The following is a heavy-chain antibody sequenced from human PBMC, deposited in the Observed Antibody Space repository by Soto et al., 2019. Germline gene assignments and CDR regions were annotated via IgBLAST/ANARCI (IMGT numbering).Heavy chain of an antibody. CDR3: ARNIGYCSGGSCYPEWFDP. V-gene: IGHV3-48*01. CDR2: ISGSSSSTI. Sequence: GGSLRLSCAASGFTFRSYAMSWVRQAPGKGLEWVSSISGSSSSTIYYADSVKGRFTISRDNAKNSLYLQMNSLRAEDTAVYYCARNIGYCSGGSCYPEWFDPWGQGTLVTVSS. CDR1: GFTFRSYA. D-gene: IGHD2-15*01. J-gene: IGHJ5*02.